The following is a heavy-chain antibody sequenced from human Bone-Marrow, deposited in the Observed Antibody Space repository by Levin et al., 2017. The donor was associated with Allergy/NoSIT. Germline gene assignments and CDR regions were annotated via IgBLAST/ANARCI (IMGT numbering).Heavy chain of an antibody. CDR1: EDTLTELS. CDR2: FDPEDGEI. D-gene: IGHD3-3*01. CDR3: AAKPRFLEWFLSG. J-gene: IGHJ4*02. Sequence: ASVKVSCKVSEDTLTELSIHWVRQAPGKGLEWMGGFDPEDGEIIYAQMFQGRVTLTEDTSTDTAYMELSSLRSEDTAVYYCAAKPRFLEWFLSGWGQGTLVTVSS. V-gene: IGHV1-24*01.